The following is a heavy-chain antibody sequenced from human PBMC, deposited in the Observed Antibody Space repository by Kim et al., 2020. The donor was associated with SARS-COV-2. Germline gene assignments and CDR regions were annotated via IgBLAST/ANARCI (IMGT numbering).Heavy chain of an antibody. V-gene: IGHV3-48*03. CDR1: GFTFSSYE. D-gene: IGHD2-2*01. J-gene: IGHJ6*02. Sequence: GGSLRLSCAASGFTFSSYEMNWVRQAPGKGLEWVSYISSSGSTIYYADSVKGRFTISRDNAKNSLYLQMNSLRAEETAVYYCARIVVPAAMLYYYYGMDVWGQGTTVTVSS. CDR3: ARIVVPAAMLYYYYGMDV. CDR2: ISSSGSTI.